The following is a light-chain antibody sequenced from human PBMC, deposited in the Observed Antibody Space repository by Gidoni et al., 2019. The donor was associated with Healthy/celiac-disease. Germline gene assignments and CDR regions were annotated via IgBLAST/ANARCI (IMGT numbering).Light chain of an antibody. J-gene: IGKJ4*01. Sequence: EIAMTQSPATLSVSPGERATLSCRASQSVSSNLAWYQQKPGQAPRLLIYDASTRATGIPARFRGSGSGTEFTLTISSLQSADFAVYYCQQYNNWPLTFGGGTKVEIK. CDR1: QSVSSN. CDR3: QQYNNWPLT. V-gene: IGKV3-15*01. CDR2: DAS.